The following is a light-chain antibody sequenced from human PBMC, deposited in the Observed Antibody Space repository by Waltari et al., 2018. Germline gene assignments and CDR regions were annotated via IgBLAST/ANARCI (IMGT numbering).Light chain of an antibody. J-gene: IGLJ2*01. CDR3: SAYISSSTLEL. CDR2: DVN. V-gene: IGLV2-14*03. CDR1: SSDVGGYNY. Sequence: QSALTQPASVSGSPGQSITISCTGTSSDVGGYNYVSWYQQHPGKAPKLMIFDVNNRPSGVSNRFSGSKSGNTASLTISGLQAEDEADYYCSAYISSSTLELFGAGTRLTVL.